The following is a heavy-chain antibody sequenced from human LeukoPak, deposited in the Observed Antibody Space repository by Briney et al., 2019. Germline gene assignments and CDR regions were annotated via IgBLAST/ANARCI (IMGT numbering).Heavy chain of an antibody. Sequence: GGSLRLSCAASGFTFRGYAMSWVRQAPGKGLEWVSAISDSGVSTFHADSVTGRFTISRDNSKDTLYLQMHSLRAEDTAVYYCAKADGLYRYDISTAYHNRAFDYWGQGTLVTVSS. CDR3: AKADGLYRYDISTAYHNRAFDY. J-gene: IGHJ4*02. D-gene: IGHD3-9*01. CDR1: GFTFRGYA. CDR2: ISDSGVST. V-gene: IGHV3-23*01.